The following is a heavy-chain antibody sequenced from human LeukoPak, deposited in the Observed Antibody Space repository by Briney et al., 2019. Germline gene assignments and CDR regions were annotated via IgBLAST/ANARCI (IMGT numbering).Heavy chain of an antibody. D-gene: IGHD2-15*01. CDR3: AREYGRYCSGGSCYSGYFDY. CDR2: INPSGGSR. CDR1: GYTFTSYI. J-gene: IGHJ4*02. Sequence: GASLKVSCEASGYTFTSYIMHWVRQAPGQGLEWMGIINPSGGSRSYAQKLQGRATLARDTSTTTVYIELSSLTSEDTAVYYCAREYGRYCSGGSCYSGYFDYWGQGTLVTVSS. V-gene: IGHV1-46*01.